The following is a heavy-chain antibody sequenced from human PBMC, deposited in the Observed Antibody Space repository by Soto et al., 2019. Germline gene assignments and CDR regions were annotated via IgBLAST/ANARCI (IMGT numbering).Heavy chain of an antibody. CDR1: GDSISSSNW. Sequence: QVQLQESGPGLVKPSGTLSLTCAVSGDSISSSNWWSWVRQPPGKGLEWIGEIYHSGSTNYNPSLTSRVTISVDKSTHQFSLNLNSVPAADTAVYYCARHSGSYFRDYWGQGTLVTVSS. CDR3: ARHSGSYFRDY. J-gene: IGHJ4*02. D-gene: IGHD1-26*01. CDR2: IYHSGST. V-gene: IGHV4-4*02.